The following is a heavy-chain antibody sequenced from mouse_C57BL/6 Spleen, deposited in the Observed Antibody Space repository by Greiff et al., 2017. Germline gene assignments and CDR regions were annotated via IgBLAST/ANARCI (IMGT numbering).Heavy chain of an antibody. D-gene: IGHD2-3*01. V-gene: IGHV1-7*01. J-gene: IGHJ2*01. Sequence: QVQLKQSGAELAKPGASVKLSCKASGYTFTSYWMHWVKQRPGQGLEWIGYINPSSGYTKYNQKFKDKATLTEDKSSSTAYMQLGSLTYEDSAVYYCASSGYYVSDYWGKGTTLTVSS. CDR2: INPSSGYT. CDR3: ASSGYYVSDY. CDR1: GYTFTSYW.